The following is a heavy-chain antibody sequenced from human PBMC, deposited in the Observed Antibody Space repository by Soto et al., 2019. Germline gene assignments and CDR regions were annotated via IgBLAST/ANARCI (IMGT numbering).Heavy chain of an antibody. Sequence: ASVEVSCKASGYTFTCSGISWVQQSPGQGLEWMGWISAYNGNTNYAQKLRGRVTMTTDTSTSTAYMELRSLRSDDTAVYYRARVARRGFVRSGYPDLYYYYYMDVWGKGTTVTVSS. CDR2: ISAYNGNT. CDR3: ARVARRGFVRSGYPDLYYYYYMDV. V-gene: IGHV1-18*01. CDR1: GYTFTCSG. D-gene: IGHD3-3*01. J-gene: IGHJ6*03.